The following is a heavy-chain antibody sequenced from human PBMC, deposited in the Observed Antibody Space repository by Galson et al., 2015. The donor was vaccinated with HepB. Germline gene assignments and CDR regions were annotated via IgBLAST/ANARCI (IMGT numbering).Heavy chain of an antibody. CDR3: AKDEPTMVRGSYYGMDV. CDR1: GFTFSSYA. D-gene: IGHD3-10*01. J-gene: IGHJ6*02. V-gene: IGHV3-23*01. CDR2: ISGSGGST. Sequence: SLRLSCAASGFTFSSYAMSWVRQAPGRGLEWVSAISGSGGSTYYADSVKGRFTISRDNSKNTLYLQMNSLRAEDTAVYYCAKDEPTMVRGSYYGMDVWGQGTTVTVSS.